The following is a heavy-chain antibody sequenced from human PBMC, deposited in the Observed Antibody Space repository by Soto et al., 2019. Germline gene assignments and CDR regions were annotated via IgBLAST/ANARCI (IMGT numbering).Heavy chain of an antibody. J-gene: IGHJ4*02. CDR3: AAERVYGSGLKPFDY. CDR2: IVVGSGNT. V-gene: IGHV1-58*01. Sequence: SVKVSCKASGFTFNSSSVQWVRQARGQRLEWIGWIVVGSGNTDYAQKFQERVTITRDMSTRTAYMELSSLRSEDTAVYYCAAERVYGSGLKPFDYWGQGTLVTVSS. D-gene: IGHD5-12*01. CDR1: GFTFNSSS.